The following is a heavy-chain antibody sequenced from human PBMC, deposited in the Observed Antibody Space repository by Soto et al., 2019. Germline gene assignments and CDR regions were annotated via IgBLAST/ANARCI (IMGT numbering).Heavy chain of an antibody. D-gene: IGHD3-16*01. Sequence: GESLKISCKASEYSFTNYWISWVRQMPGKGLEWMGMIYPGDSNTRYRPSFQGQVTISADKSTSTAYLLWGSLKASDTAMYYCARLAGGNYYYGMDVWGQGTTVTVSS. CDR3: ARLAGGNYYYGMDV. CDR1: EYSFTNYW. J-gene: IGHJ6*02. CDR2: IYPGDSNT. V-gene: IGHV5-51*01.